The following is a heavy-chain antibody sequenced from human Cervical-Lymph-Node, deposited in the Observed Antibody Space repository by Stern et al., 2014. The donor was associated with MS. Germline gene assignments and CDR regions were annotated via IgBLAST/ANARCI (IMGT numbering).Heavy chain of an antibody. J-gene: IGHJ6*02. Sequence: EVHLVESGGGLVKPGGSLRLSCAASGFTFSSYSMDWVRQAAGKGLEWVSSISSSSSYIYYADSVKGRFTISRDNAKNSLYLQMNSLRAEDTAVYYCARDGSYGDYDFGMDVWGLGTTVTVSS. D-gene: IGHD4-17*01. CDR2: ISSSSSYI. CDR1: GFTFSSYS. CDR3: ARDGSYGDYDFGMDV. V-gene: IGHV3-21*01.